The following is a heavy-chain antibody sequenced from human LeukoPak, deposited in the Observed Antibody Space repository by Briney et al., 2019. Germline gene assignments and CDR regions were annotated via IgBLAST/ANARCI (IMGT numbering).Heavy chain of an antibody. CDR2: IYYSGST. V-gene: IGHV4-39*01. Sequence: PSETLSLTCTVSGGSISSSSYYWGWIRQPPGKGLEWIGSIYYSGSTYYNPSLKSRVTLSVDTSKNQFSLKLSSVTAADTAVYYCARLRSIGRYFDYWGQGTLVTVSS. CDR3: ARLRSIGRYFDY. CDR1: GGSISSSSYY. J-gene: IGHJ4*02.